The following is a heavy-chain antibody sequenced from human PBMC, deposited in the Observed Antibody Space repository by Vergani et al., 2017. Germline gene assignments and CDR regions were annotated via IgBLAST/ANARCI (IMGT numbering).Heavy chain of an antibody. CDR1: GGSFSGYY. Sequence: QVQLQESGPGLLKPSETLSLTCAVYGGSFSGYYWSWIRQPPGKGLEWIGSIYYSGSTYYNPSLKSRVTISVDTSKNQFSLKLSSVTAADTAVYYCARDGRGDFPFDYWGQGTLVTVSS. V-gene: IGHV4-34*01. CDR3: ARDGRGDFPFDY. J-gene: IGHJ4*02. CDR2: IYYSGST. D-gene: IGHD3-3*01.